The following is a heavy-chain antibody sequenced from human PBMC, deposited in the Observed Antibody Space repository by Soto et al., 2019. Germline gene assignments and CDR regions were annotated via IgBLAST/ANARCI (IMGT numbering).Heavy chain of an antibody. CDR1: GGTFSSYA. V-gene: IGHV1-69*01. J-gene: IGHJ5*02. Sequence: VKVSCKASGGTFSSYAISWVRQAPGQGLEWMGGIIPIFGTANYAQKFQGRVTITADESTSTAYMELSSLRSEDTAVYYCARVRGAPFGNWFDPWGQGTLVTVSS. CDR3: ARVRGAPFGNWFDP. CDR2: IIPIFGTA. D-gene: IGHD3-3*01.